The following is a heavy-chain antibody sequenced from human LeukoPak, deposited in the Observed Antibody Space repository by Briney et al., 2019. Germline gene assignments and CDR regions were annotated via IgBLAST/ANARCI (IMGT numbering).Heavy chain of an antibody. J-gene: IGHJ4*02. CDR3: ARGQGRLLRYFDWLLRNAKFDY. CDR2: INHSGTT. V-gene: IGHV4-34*01. CDR1: GGSFSGYY. D-gene: IGHD3-9*01. Sequence: SETLSLTCAVSGGSFSGYYWSWIRQSPGKGLEWIGEINHSGTTNYNPSLESRVTISIDTSKNQFSLKLSSVTAADTAVYYCARGQGRLLRYFDWLLRNAKFDYWGQGTLVTVSS.